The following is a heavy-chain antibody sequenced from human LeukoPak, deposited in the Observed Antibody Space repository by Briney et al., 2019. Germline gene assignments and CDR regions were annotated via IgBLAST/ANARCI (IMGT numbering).Heavy chain of an antibody. CDR3: ARAPGYCSGGSCYEYYFDY. V-gene: IGHV3-66*01. J-gene: IGHJ4*02. CDR2: IYGGGST. CDR1: GFTVSSNY. D-gene: IGHD2-15*01. Sequence: LPGGSLRLTCAASGFTVSSNYMGWVRQAPGKGLEWVSFIYGGGSTYYADSVKGRFIISRDNSKNTLYLQMNSLRAEDTAVYYCARAPGYCSGGSCYEYYFDYWGQGTLVTVSS.